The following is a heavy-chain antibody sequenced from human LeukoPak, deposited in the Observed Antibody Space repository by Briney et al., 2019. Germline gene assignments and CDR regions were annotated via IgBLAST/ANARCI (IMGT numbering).Heavy chain of an antibody. V-gene: IGHV3-21*01. CDR2: ISSSSSYI. Sequence: PGGSLRLSCVASGFTFSSYNMNWVRQAPGKGLEWVSSISSSSSYIYYADSVKGRFTISRDNAKNSLYLQMNSLRAEDTAVYYCARDRRSRAFDIWGQGTMVTVSS. CDR3: ARDRRSRAFDI. CDR1: GFTFSSYN. J-gene: IGHJ3*02.